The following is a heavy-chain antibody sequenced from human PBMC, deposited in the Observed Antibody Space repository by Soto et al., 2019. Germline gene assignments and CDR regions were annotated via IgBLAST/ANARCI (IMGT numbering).Heavy chain of an antibody. CDR1: GFTFSSYA. CDR2: ISYDGSNK. Sequence: GGSRRLSCAASGFTFSSYAMHWVRQAPGKGLEWVAVISYDGSNKYYADSVKGRFTISRDNSKNTLYLQMNSLRAEDTAVYYCNFMIVVVEGDYWGQGTLVTVSS. V-gene: IGHV3-30-3*01. D-gene: IGHD3-22*01. J-gene: IGHJ4*02. CDR3: NFMIVVVEGDY.